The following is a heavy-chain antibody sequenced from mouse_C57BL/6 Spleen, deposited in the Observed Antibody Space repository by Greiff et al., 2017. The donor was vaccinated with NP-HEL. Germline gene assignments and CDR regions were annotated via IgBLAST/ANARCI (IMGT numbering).Heavy chain of an antibody. Sequence: QVQLKQPGAELVKPGASVKMSCKASGYTFTSYWITWVKQRPGQGLEWIGDIYPGSGSTNYNEKFKSKATLTVDTSSSTAYMQLSSLTSEDSAVYYCASYYGSSYDFDYWGQGTTLTVSS. CDR3: ASYYGSSYDFDY. CDR1: GYTFTSYW. D-gene: IGHD1-1*01. CDR2: IYPGSGST. J-gene: IGHJ2*01. V-gene: IGHV1-55*01.